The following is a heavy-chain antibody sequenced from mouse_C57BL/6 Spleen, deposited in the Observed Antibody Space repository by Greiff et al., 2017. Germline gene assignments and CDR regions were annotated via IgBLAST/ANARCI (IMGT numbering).Heavy chain of an antibody. D-gene: IGHD2-4*01. CDR2: IRNKANGYTT. CDR3: ASLYDYDGGYYAMDY. Sequence: EVKLVESGGGLVQPGGSLSLSCAASGFTFTDYYMSWVRQPPGKALEWLGFIRNKANGYTTEYSASVKGRFTISRDNSQSILYLQMNALRAEDSATYYCASLYDYDGGYYAMDYWGQGTSVTVSS. J-gene: IGHJ4*01. CDR1: GFTFTDYY. V-gene: IGHV7-3*01.